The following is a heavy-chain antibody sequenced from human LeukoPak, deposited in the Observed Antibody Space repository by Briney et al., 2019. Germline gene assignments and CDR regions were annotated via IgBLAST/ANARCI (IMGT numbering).Heavy chain of an antibody. D-gene: IGHD1-26*01. CDR3: ARDSGSGNNDY. CDR1: GYTFTSYA. CDR2: ISAGNGNT. Sequence: ASVKVSCRASGYTFTSYAIHWVCQAPGQRLEWMGWISAGNGNTKYSQNFQGRVTFISNTSATTAFMELSSLRSEDAAVYYCARDSGSGNNDYWGQGTLVTVSS. J-gene: IGHJ4*02. V-gene: IGHV1-3*01.